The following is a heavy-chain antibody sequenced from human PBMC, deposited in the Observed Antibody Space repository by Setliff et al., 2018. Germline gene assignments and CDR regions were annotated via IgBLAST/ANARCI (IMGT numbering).Heavy chain of an antibody. J-gene: IGHJ4*02. CDR1: GLIFGNYA. CDR3: ARGRYYESNSYYFPFDF. V-gene: IGHV4-59*08. D-gene: IGHD3-22*01. CDR2: IHYSGST. Sequence: SETLRLSCAASGLIFGNYAMNWIRQPPGKGLEWIGYIHYSGSTNYNPSLKSRVTISFNTSKNQISLTLSSVTAADTAVYYCARGRYYESNSYYFPFDFWGQGMLVTVSS.